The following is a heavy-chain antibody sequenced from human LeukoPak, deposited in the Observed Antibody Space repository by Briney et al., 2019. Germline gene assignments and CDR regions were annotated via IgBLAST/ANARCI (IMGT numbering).Heavy chain of an antibody. CDR3: ARSRLYYGTFDY. CDR2: IYYSGST. V-gene: IGHV4-59*08. D-gene: IGHD1-26*01. Sequence: SETLSLTCTVSGGSISSYYWSWIRQPPGKGLEWIGYIYYSGSTNYNPSLKSRVTMSVDTSKNQFSLKLSSVTAADTAVYYCARSRLYYGTFDYWGQGTLVTVSS. CDR1: GGSISSYY. J-gene: IGHJ4*02.